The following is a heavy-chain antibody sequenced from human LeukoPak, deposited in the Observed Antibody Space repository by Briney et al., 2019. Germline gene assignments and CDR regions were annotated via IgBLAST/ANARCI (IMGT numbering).Heavy chain of an antibody. CDR1: GFTFSNYA. J-gene: IGHJ3*02. Sequence: PGRSLRLSCAASGFTFSNYAMHWVRQAPGKGLEWVAVISYDGTNKYYADSVKGRFTISRGNSKNTMYLQMNSLRAEDTAMYYCARAPMSYDSSGFGGAFDIWGQGTMVTVSS. D-gene: IGHD3-22*01. CDR2: ISYDGTNK. CDR3: ARAPMSYDSSGFGGAFDI. V-gene: IGHV3-30-3*01.